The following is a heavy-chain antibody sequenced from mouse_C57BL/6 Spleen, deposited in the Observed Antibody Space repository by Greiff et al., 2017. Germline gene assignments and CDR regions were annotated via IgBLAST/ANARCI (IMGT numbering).Heavy chain of an antibody. CDR3: ARDLGPIIPFAY. CDR1: GYTFTSYW. CDR2: IDPSDSYT. D-gene: IGHD1-1*01. J-gene: IGHJ3*01. Sequence: QVQLQQPGAELVRPGTSVKLSCKASGYTFTSYWMHWVKQRPGQGLEWIGVIDPSDSYTNYNQKFKGKATLTVDTASSTAYMQLSSLTSEDSAVXYCARDLGPIIPFAYWGQGTLVTVSA. V-gene: IGHV1-59*01.